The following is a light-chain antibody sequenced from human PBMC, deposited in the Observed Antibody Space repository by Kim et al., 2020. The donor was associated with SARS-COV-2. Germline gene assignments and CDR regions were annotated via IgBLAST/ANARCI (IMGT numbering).Light chain of an antibody. CDR1: SLRTYF. Sequence: ALGHTVRITCQGHSLRTYFAGWYHRKPGQAPVLVIYGKDSRPSGIPDRFSGSSSGDSASLTITGAQAEDEADYYCNSRDSSDNPVVFGGGTQLTVL. J-gene: IGLJ2*01. V-gene: IGLV3-19*01. CDR3: NSRDSSDNPVV. CDR2: GKD.